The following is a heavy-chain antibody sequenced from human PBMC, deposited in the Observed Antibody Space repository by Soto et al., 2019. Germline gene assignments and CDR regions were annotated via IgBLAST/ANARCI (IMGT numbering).Heavy chain of an antibody. D-gene: IGHD6-19*01. V-gene: IGHV3-9*01. CDR3: AKDMYSSGWYYFDY. CDR1: GFTFDDYA. J-gene: IGHJ4*02. CDR2: ISWNSGSI. Sequence: GGSLRLSCAASGFTFDDYAMHWVRQAPGKGLEWVSGISWNSGSIAYADSVKGRFTISRDNAKNSLYLQMDSLRAEDTALYYCAKDMYSSGWYYFDYWGQGTLVTVSS.